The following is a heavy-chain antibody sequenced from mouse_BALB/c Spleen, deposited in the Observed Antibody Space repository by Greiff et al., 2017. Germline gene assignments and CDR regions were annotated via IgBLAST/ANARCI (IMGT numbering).Heavy chain of an antibody. CDR1: GYSITSGYY. Sequence: EVKVEESGPGLVKPSQSLSLTCSVTGYSITSGYYWNWIRQFPGNKLEWMGYISYDGSNNYNPSLKNRISITRDTSKNQFFLKLNSVTTEDTATYYCARRYGNYWFAYWGQGTLVTVSA. CDR2: ISYDGSN. J-gene: IGHJ3*01. D-gene: IGHD2-10*02. CDR3: ARRYGNYWFAY. V-gene: IGHV3-6*02.